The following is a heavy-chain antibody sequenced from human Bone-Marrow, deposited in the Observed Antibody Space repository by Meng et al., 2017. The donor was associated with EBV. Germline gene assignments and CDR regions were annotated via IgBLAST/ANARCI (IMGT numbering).Heavy chain of an antibody. J-gene: IGHJ4*02. CDR1: GFTFSSYS. Sequence: EGGVGGVGGGLVKPGGSLRLSWAAAGFTFSSYSMNWVRQARGKGLEWVSSISSSSSYIYYADSVKGRFTISRDNAKNSLYLQMNSLRAEDTAVYYCARDVGGGDRLDYWGQGTLVTVSS. V-gene: IGHV3-21*01. CDR2: ISSSSSYI. CDR3: ARDVGGGDRLDY. D-gene: IGHD2-21*02.